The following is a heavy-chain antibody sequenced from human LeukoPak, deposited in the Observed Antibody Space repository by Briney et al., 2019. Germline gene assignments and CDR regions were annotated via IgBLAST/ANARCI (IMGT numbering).Heavy chain of an antibody. D-gene: IGHD4-11*01. V-gene: IGHV4-4*07. Sequence: SETLSLTCSVSGGSISSYSWSWIRQPAGKGLEWIGRIYTSGSTNYNSSLKSRVTMSVDTSKNQFSLKLSSVTAADTAVYYCARDGGGTTVTKNPQSRNWFDPWGQGTLVTVSS. CDR1: GGSISSYS. J-gene: IGHJ5*02. CDR3: ARDGGGTTVTKNPQSRNWFDP. CDR2: IYTSGST.